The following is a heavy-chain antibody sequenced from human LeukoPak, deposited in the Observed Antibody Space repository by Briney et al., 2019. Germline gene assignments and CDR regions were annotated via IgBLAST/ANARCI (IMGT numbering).Heavy chain of an antibody. CDR2: IHYTGRT. CDR1: EGSISGHY. D-gene: IGHD2-21*01. Sequence: SETLSLTCTLSEGSISGHYWSWIRQPPGKGPEWLAYIHYTGRTNYNPSLKSRLTISLDTSKNQFSLNVRSVTAADTAVYYCARHRPYSDDDYHDDFDIWGQGTMVTVSS. V-gene: IGHV4-59*08. J-gene: IGHJ3*02. CDR3: ARHRPYSDDDYHDDFDI.